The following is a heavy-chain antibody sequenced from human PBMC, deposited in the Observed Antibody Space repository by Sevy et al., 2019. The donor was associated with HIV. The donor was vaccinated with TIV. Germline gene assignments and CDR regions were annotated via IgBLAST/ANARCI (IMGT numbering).Heavy chain of an antibody. J-gene: IGHJ4*02. Sequence: GGSLRLSCAASGGTFSNAWMSWVRQAPGKGLEWVGRIKSKTDGGTTDYAAPVKGRFTISRDDSQNTLYLQMNSLKTADTATYYCTTDSTNRGPSAILDYWGQGTLVTVSS. CDR3: TTDSTNRGPSAILDY. V-gene: IGHV3-15*01. CDR1: GGTFSNAW. D-gene: IGHD3-10*01. CDR2: IKSKTDGGTT.